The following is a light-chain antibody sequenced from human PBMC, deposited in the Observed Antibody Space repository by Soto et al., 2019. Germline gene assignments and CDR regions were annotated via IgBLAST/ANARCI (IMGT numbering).Light chain of an antibody. V-gene: IGLV2-14*01. CDR2: DVS. Sequence: QSVLTQPASVSGSPGQSITISCTGTSSDVGSHNSVAWYQHNPGKAPKLMIYDVSNRPSGVSSRFSGSKSGNTASLSISGLQAEDEADYYCSSYTSSSTLVFGTGTKVTVL. J-gene: IGLJ1*01. CDR3: SSYTSSSTLV. CDR1: SSDVGSHNS.